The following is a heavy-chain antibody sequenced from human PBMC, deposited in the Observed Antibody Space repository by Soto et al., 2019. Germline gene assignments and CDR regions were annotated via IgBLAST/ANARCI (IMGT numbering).Heavy chain of an antibody. J-gene: IGHJ4*02. CDR1: XXXXXXXXX. D-gene: IGHD6-13*01. CDR2: IYHSGTT. Sequence: QVQLQESGPGLVKPSGTLSLTCAVXXXXXXXXXXXXWVRQPPGKGLEWIGEIYHSGTTNYNPSLKSRLXXXVXXXXXXXXXXXXXXXXXXXXXXXXXXXGAGDFDFWGQGTLVTVSS. V-gene: IGHV4-4*02. CDR3: XXXGAGDFDF.